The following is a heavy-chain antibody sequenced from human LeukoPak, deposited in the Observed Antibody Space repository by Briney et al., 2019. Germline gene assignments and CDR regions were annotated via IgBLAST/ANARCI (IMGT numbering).Heavy chain of an antibody. CDR2: IWYDGSNK. CDR3: ARDLDDYGDYNWFDP. D-gene: IGHD4-17*01. J-gene: IGHJ5*02. CDR1: GFTLSSYG. Sequence: GRSLRLSCAASGFTLSSYGMHWVRQAPGKGLEWVAVIWYDGSNKYYADSVKGRFTISRDNSKNTLYLQMNSLRAEDTAVYYCARDLDDYGDYNWFDPWGQGTLVTVSS. V-gene: IGHV3-33*01.